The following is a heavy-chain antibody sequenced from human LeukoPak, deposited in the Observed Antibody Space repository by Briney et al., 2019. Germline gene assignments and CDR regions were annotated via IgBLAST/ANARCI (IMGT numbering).Heavy chain of an antibody. D-gene: IGHD3-16*01. CDR3: ARDSGSGERVY. CDR1: GFTFSSYA. Sequence: PGGSLRLSCAASGFTFSSYAMHWVRQAPGKGLEWVAVISYDGGSKYYADSVKGRFTISRDNSKNTLYLQMNSLRAEDTAMCYCARDSGSGERVYWGQGTLVTVSS. CDR2: ISYDGGSK. J-gene: IGHJ4*02. V-gene: IGHV3-30-3*01.